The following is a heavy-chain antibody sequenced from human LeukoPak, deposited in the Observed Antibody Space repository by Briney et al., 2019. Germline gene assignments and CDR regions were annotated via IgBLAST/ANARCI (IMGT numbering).Heavy chain of an antibody. CDR1: GYTFTGYC. V-gene: IGHV1-2*02. CDR3: ARDRGGGSSGWYNWFDP. J-gene: IGHJ5*02. CDR2: INPNSGGT. D-gene: IGHD6-19*01. Sequence: GASVKVSCKASGYTFTGYCMHWVRQAPGQGLEWMGWINPNSGGTNYAQKFQGRVTMTRDTSISTAYMELSRLRSDDTAVYYCARDRGGGSSGWYNWFDPWGQGTLVTVSS.